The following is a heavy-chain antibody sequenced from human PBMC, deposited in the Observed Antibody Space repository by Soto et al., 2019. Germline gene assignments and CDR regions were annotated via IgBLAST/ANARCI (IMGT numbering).Heavy chain of an antibody. CDR1: GDSISTDAYY. V-gene: IGHV4-31*03. J-gene: IGHJ4*02. D-gene: IGHD3-10*01. CDR3: ARRAVGSGREFDF. Sequence: QVQLQESGPGLVKPSQTLSLTCSVSGDSISTDAYYWSWIRQSPGKGLEWLAYIHFTATTWYNPSLTSRLSTPLDTSKNQFSLNLNSVTAADTAVYYCARRAVGSGREFDFWGRGALVTVSS. CDR2: IHFTATT.